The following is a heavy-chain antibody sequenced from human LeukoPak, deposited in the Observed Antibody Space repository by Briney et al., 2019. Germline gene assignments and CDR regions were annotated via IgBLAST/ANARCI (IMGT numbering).Heavy chain of an antibody. CDR1: GDTFSSYY. V-gene: IGHV1-46*01. CDR2: INPSGGSI. CDR3: ARGRHYYESSDYYYEGDAFDV. D-gene: IGHD3-22*01. Sequence: ASVKVSCKASGDTFSSYYMHWVRQAPGQGLEWMGIINPSGGSITYAQMFQGRVTMTGDMSTSTVYMELSSLISEDTSVYYCARGRHYYESSDYYYEGDAFDVWGQGTMVTVSS. J-gene: IGHJ3*01.